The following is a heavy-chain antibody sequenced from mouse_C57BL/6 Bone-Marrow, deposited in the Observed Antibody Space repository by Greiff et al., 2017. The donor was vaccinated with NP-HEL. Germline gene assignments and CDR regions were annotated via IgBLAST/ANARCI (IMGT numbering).Heavy chain of an antibody. CDR2: ISSDSSTI. J-gene: IGHJ4*01. CDR3: ARPVTGTYYAMDY. CDR1: GFTFSDYG. Sequence: DVMLVESGGGLVKPGGSLKLSCAASGFTFSDYGMHWVRQAPEKGLEWVAYISSDSSTIYYAYTVKGRFTISRDNAKNTLFLQMTSLRSEDTAMYYGARPVTGTYYAMDYWGQGTSVTVSS. V-gene: IGHV5-17*01. D-gene: IGHD4-1*01.